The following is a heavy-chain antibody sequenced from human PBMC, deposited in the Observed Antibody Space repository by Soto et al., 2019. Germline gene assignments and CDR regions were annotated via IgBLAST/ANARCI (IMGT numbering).Heavy chain of an antibody. V-gene: IGHV4-4*02. D-gene: IGHD3-10*01. CDR3: ARYDYGSGNDYNIDY. J-gene: IGHJ4*02. Sequence: SETLSLTCAVSGDSISSMNWWSLVRQPPGKGLEWIGEIHHSGSTNYNPSLKSRVTISVEKSKNQFSLKLSSVTAADTAVYYCARYDYGSGNDYNIDYWGQGILVTVPQ. CDR1: GDSISSMNW. CDR2: IHHSGST.